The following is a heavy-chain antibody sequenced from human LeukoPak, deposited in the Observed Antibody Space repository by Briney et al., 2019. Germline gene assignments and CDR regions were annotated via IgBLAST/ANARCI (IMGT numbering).Heavy chain of an antibody. D-gene: IGHD1-7*01. Sequence: GGSLRLSCAASGFTFSNLWMTWVRQAPGKGLEWVAIIKQDGSQKYYVDSVKGRFTISRDNARNSLYLQMNSLRVEDTAVYYCARELSGTTSYYFDYWGQGTLVTVSS. CDR3: ARELSGTTSYYFDY. V-gene: IGHV3-7*01. J-gene: IGHJ4*02. CDR1: GFTFSNLW. CDR2: IKQDGSQK.